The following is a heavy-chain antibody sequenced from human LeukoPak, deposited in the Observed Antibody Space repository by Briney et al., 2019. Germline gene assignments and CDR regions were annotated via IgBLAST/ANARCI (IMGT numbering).Heavy chain of an antibody. D-gene: IGHD4-23*01. CDR2: IYSGDST. CDR1: GFTVSSNH. V-gene: IGHV3-53*01. Sequence: QAGGSLRLSCAASGFTVSSNHMSWVRQAPGKGLELVSLIYSGDSTYYADSVKGRFIISRDNSKNTLYLQMNSLRAEDTAVYYCARVYGGNFDYWGQGTLVTVSS. J-gene: IGHJ4*02. CDR3: ARVYGGNFDY.